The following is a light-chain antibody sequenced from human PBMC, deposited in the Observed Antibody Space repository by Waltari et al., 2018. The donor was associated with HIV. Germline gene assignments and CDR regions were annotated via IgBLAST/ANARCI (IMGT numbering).Light chain of an antibody. V-gene: IGLV1-47*01. CDR2: RNN. CDR3: AAWDDSLSGLV. Sequence: QSVLAQPPSASGTPGQGVTISCSGASSNIGSNYVYWYQQLPGTAPKLLIYRNNRRPSGVPDRFSGSKSGTSASLAISGLRSDDEADYYCAAWDDSLSGLVFGGGTKLTVL. J-gene: IGLJ2*01. CDR1: SSNIGSNY.